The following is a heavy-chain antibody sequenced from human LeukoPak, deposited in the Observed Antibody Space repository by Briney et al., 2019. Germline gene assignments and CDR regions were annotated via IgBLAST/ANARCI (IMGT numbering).Heavy chain of an antibody. CDR1: GFTFSSYS. V-gene: IGHV3-48*04. Sequence: GGSLRLSCAASGFTFSSYSMNWVRQAPGKGLEWVSYIKSGSSSIYYADSVKGRFTISRDNAKNSLYLQMNSLRAEDTAVYYCARASGSYQVFDYWGQGTLVTVSS. CDR3: ARASGSYQVFDY. D-gene: IGHD1-26*01. CDR2: IKSGSSSI. J-gene: IGHJ4*02.